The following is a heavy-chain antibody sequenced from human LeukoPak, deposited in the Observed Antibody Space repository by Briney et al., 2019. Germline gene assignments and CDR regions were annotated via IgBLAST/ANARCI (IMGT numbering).Heavy chain of an antibody. Sequence: PSVKLSCKASGYTFTSCDNNWVRHAKGQGLVWMGCMHLNSGNTRSAQKSEGRVTITRNTSINTDYMKLSSMRSEDTAGYNCARLARYGAMVIEDYWGQGTLVTVSS. D-gene: IGHD5-18*01. V-gene: IGHV1-8*01. CDR2: MHLNSGNT. J-gene: IGHJ4*02. CDR1: GYTFTSCD. CDR3: ARLARYGAMVIEDY.